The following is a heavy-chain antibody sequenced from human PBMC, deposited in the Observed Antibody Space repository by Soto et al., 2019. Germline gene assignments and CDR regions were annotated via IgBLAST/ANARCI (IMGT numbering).Heavy chain of an antibody. CDR1: GGSFSGYY. CDR3: ARRGKVATEMGLDY. CDR2: INHSGST. Sequence: SEILSLTCAVYGGSFSGYYWSWIRQPPGKGLEWIGEINHSGSTNYNPSLKSRVTISVDTSKNQFSLKLSSVTAADTAVYYCARRGKVATEMGLDYWGQGTLVTVSS. V-gene: IGHV4-34*01. J-gene: IGHJ4*02. D-gene: IGHD5-12*01.